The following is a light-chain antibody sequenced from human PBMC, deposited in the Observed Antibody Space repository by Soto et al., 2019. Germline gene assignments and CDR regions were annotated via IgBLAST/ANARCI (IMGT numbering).Light chain of an antibody. CDR3: QQLKSYPLT. J-gene: IGKJ4*01. CDR1: QGIRNY. Sequence: DIQLTQSPSFLSASVGDRVTITCRASQGIRNYLAWYQQEPGKAPKFLIYATSTLQSGVPSRFSGSGSGTEFTLTISSLQPEDFATYYCQQLKSYPLTFGGGTKVEIK. CDR2: ATS. V-gene: IGKV1-9*01.